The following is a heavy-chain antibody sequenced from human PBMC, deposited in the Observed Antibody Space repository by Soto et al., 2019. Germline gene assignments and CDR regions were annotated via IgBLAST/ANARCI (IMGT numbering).Heavy chain of an antibody. V-gene: IGHV3-74*01. CDR3: TRGHRSTSTGTGAV. CDR1: GFTFSMYC. J-gene: IGHJ4*02. D-gene: IGHD1-1*01. CDR2: INDDGSST. Sequence: XGSLRLNCAASGFTFSMYCMHWVRQVPGKGPEWVSRINDDGSSTNYADSVKGRFTISRDNAKNTLYLQMKALRAEDTAVYYCTRGHRSTSTGTGAVWGQGTLVTVSS.